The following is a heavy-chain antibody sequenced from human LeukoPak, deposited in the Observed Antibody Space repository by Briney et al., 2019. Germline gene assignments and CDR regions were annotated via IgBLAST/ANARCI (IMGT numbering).Heavy chain of an antibody. CDR1: GGSFSSYI. V-gene: IGHV1-69*13. D-gene: IGHD3-9*01. Sequence: SVKVSCKASGGSFSSYILTWVRQAPGQGLEWMGGIMSIFNTAEYPRKFQGRVTITADESTNTAFMELSSLRSEDTAVYYCALMTGTDRGDYWGQGTLVSVSS. CDR2: IMSIFNTA. CDR3: ALMTGTDRGDY. J-gene: IGHJ4*02.